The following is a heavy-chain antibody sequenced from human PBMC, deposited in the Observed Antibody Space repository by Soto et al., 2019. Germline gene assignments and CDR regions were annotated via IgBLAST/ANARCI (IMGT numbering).Heavy chain of an antibody. CDR2: IYYSGST. J-gene: IGHJ4*02. CDR1: CGSISSYY. Sequence: SETLSLTCTVSCGSISSYYWSWIPQPPGKGLERIGYIYYSGSTNYNPSLKSRVTISVDTSTNQFSLKLSSVTAADTAVYYCASERECSGGTWYNYFDYWGQGTLVTVSS. D-gene: IGHD2-15*01. CDR3: ASERECSGGTWYNYFDY. V-gene: IGHV4-59*12.